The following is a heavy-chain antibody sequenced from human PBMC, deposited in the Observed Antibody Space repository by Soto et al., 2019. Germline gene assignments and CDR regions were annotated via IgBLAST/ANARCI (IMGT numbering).Heavy chain of an antibody. D-gene: IGHD2-15*01. Sequence: QVQLQESGPGLVKPSQTLSLACTVSGGSISNNHYYWSWIRQPPGKGLEWIGHIFDSGSTFNNPSLNSRVAISRDTSKNQFSLKLISVTAADTAVYYCARVLSSDKVDSWGQGTLVTVSS. CDR2: IFDSGST. J-gene: IGHJ4*02. V-gene: IGHV4-30-4*01. CDR1: GGSISNNHYY. CDR3: ARVLSSDKVDS.